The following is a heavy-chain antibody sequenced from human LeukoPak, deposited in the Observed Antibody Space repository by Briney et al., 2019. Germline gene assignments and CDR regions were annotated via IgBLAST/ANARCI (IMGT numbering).Heavy chain of an antibody. CDR3: ARNRHYDFWSGRSDAFDI. V-gene: IGHV1-69*05. D-gene: IGHD3-3*01. CDR2: IIPFFGTA. Sequence: SVKVSCKDSGGTFSSYAISWVRQAPGQGLEWMGGIIPFFGTANYAQKFQGRVTITTDESTSTAYMELSSLRSEDTAVYYCARNRHYDFWSGRSDAFDIWGQGTMVTVSS. CDR1: GGTFSSYA. J-gene: IGHJ3*02.